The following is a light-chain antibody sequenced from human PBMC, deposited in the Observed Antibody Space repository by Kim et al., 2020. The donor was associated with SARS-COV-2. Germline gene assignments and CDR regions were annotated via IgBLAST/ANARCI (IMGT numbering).Light chain of an antibody. CDR2: YDS. V-gene: IGLV3-21*04. Sequence: PGKAARTSGGGNSIGGKSVAWHQHKPGQAPGLVMSYDSGRPSGTPERFSGSNSGDTATPTIRGVEAGDEADYYCQVWDDSSDHYYVFGPGTKVTVL. CDR3: QVWDDSSDHYYV. J-gene: IGLJ1*01. CDR1: SIGGKS.